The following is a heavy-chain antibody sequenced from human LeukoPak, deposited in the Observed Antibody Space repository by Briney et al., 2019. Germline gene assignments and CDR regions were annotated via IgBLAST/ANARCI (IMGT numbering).Heavy chain of an antibody. Sequence: GGSLRLSCAASGFTFSSYAMSWVRQAPGKGLEWVSAINGSGGSTYYADSVKGRFTISRDDSNNALYLQMHSLRAEDTALYYCASGPPFLKYFGYWGQGTLVTVSS. CDR3: ASGPPFLKYFGY. CDR2: INGSGGST. D-gene: IGHD3-9*01. J-gene: IGHJ4*02. CDR1: GFTFSSYA. V-gene: IGHV3-23*01.